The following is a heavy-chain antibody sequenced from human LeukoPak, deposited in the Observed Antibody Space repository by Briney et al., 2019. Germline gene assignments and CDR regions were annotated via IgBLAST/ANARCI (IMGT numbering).Heavy chain of an antibody. Sequence: GGSLRLSCAASGFTFSSYAMSWVRQAPGTGLVWVSRINSDGSSTSYADSVKGRFTISRDNAKNTLYLQMNSLRAEDTAVYYCARVTYGYPLDYWGQGTLVTVSS. J-gene: IGHJ4*02. CDR1: GFTFSSYA. D-gene: IGHD3-16*01. V-gene: IGHV3-74*01. CDR3: ARVTYGYPLDY. CDR2: INSDGSST.